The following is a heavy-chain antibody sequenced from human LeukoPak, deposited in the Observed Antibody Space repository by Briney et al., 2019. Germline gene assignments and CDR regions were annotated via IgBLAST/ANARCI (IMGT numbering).Heavy chain of an antibody. J-gene: IGHJ5*02. CDR2: IYYSGST. D-gene: IGHD2-2*01. V-gene: IGHV4-59*08. Sequence: SETLSLTCTVSGGSISSYYWSWIRQPPGKGLEWIGYIYYSGSTNYNPSLKSRVTISVDTSKNQFSLKLSSVTAADTAVYYCARQNIVVVPAAKRLYNWFDPWGRGTLVTVSS. CDR3: ARQNIVVVPAAKRLYNWFDP. CDR1: GGSISSYY.